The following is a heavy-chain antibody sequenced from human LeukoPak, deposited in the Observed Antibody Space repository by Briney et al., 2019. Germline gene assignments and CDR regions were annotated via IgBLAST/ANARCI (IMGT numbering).Heavy chain of an antibody. CDR2: IYYSGST. CDR1: GGSISSSSYY. J-gene: IGHJ5*02. CDR3: ARQGSSWYHWFDP. D-gene: IGHD6-13*01. V-gene: IGHV4-39*01. Sequence: PSETVSLTCTVSGGSISSSSYYWGWIRQPPGKGLEWIGSIYYSGSTYYNPSLKSRVTISVDTSKNQFSLKLSSVIAADTAVYYCARQGSSWYHWFDPWGQGALAADSS.